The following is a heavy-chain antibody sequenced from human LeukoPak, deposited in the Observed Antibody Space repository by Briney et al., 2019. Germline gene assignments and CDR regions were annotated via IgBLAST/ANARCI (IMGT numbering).Heavy chain of an antibody. Sequence: PGGSLRLSCAASGFTFSSYSMNWVRQAPGKGLEWVSYISSSGNTIYYADSVKGRFTISRDNAKNSLYLQMNSLRAEDTAVYYCARETDSTLFDYWGQGTLVTVSS. CDR1: GFTFSSYS. CDR2: ISSSGNTI. CDR3: ARETDSTLFDY. V-gene: IGHV3-48*04. J-gene: IGHJ4*02. D-gene: IGHD2/OR15-2a*01.